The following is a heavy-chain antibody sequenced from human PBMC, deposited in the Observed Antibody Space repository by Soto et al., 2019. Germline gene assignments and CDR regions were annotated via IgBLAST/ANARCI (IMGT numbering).Heavy chain of an antibody. CDR1: GFSFSSYT. J-gene: IGHJ4*02. CDR3: AKYGDNDYFDY. V-gene: IGHV3-23*01. Sequence: GGSLRCPCAAWGFSFSSYTMNWVRQAPGKELEWVSSINNNSGRKYYADSVKGRFTVSRDNSKSSLFLHMNSLKAEATAVYVCAKYGDNDYFDYWGQGTQVTVSS. CDR2: INNNSGRK. D-gene: IGHD7-27*01.